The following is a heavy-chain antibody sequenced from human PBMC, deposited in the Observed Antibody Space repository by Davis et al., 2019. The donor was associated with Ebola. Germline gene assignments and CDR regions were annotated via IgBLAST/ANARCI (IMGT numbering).Heavy chain of an antibody. V-gene: IGHV3-30*04. Sequence: PGGSLRLSCVASGFTFSNHAMHWVRQAPGKGLEWVAVTSHNERERFYGESVQGRFTISRDNSENVLYLQMDSLRPDDTARYFCARALHDEVLDYWGQGTPVTVSS. D-gene: IGHD1-1*01. CDR1: GFTFSNHA. CDR2: TSHNERER. J-gene: IGHJ4*02. CDR3: ARALHDEVLDY.